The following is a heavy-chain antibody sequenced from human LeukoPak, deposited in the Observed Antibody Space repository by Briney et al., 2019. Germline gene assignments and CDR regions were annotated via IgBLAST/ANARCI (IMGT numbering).Heavy chain of an antibody. Sequence: ASVRVSCTASGYAFTGFYMHWVRQAPGQGLEWVAWINPDSRGTKYAQKVQGRVTITRDTSIRTPYMELTRLRADDTAVYYFSRVARFQRNIPSNGSELAYWGEGTLVTVSS. CDR2: INPDSRGT. CDR1: GYAFTGFY. J-gene: IGHJ4*02. D-gene: IGHD3-10*01. V-gene: IGHV1-2*02. CDR3: SRVARFQRNIPSNGSELAY.